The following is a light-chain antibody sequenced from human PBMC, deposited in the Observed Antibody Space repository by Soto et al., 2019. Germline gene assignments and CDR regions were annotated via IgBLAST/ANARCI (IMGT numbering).Light chain of an antibody. V-gene: IGLV2-14*01. Sequence: QSVLTQPASVSGSPGQSITISCTGTSSDVGGYDYVSWYQLHPGKAPKLMVFEVNNRPSGVSYRFSGSKSGNTASLTISGLQAEDEGDYYCCSYAGSRVYVFGTGTKLTVL. CDR2: EVN. CDR1: SSDVGGYDY. CDR3: CSYAGSRVYV. J-gene: IGLJ1*01.